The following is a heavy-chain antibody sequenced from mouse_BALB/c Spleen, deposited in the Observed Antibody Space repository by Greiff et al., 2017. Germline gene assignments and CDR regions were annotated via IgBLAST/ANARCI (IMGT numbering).Heavy chain of an antibody. V-gene: IGHV1S22*01. J-gene: IGHJ3*01. CDR2: IYPGSGST. CDR1: GYTFTSYW. CDR3: TRCLYYDYDWFAY. D-gene: IGHD2-4*01. Sequence: LKQPGSELVRPGASVKLSCKASGYTFTSYWMHWVKQRPGQGLEWIGNIYPGSGSTNYDEKFKSKATLTVDTSSSTAYMQLSSLTSEDSAVYYCTRCLYYDYDWFAYWGQGTLVTVSA.